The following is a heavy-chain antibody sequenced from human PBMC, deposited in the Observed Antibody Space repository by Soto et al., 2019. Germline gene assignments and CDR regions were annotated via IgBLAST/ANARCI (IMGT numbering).Heavy chain of an antibody. J-gene: IGHJ4*02. CDR2: IIPIFGTA. D-gene: IGHD3-9*01. Sequence: ASVKVSCKASGGTFSSYAISWVRQAPGQGLEWMGGIIPIFGTANYAQKFQGRVTITADKSTSTAYTELSSLRSEDTAVYYCASSADILTGYYAYWGQGTLVTVSS. V-gene: IGHV1-69*06. CDR1: GGTFSSYA. CDR3: ASSADILTGYYAY.